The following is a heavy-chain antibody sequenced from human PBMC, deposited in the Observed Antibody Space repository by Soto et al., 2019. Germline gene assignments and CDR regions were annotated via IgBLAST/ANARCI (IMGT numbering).Heavy chain of an antibody. CDR2: ISYDGSNK. CDR3: ARGRSDDYFDY. J-gene: IGHJ4*02. Sequence: GGSLRLSCAASGFTFSSHGMHWVRQAPGKGLEWVAVISYDGSNKYYADSVKGRFTISRDNSKNTLYLQMNSLRVEDTAVYYCARGRSDDYFDYWGQGTLVTVSS. V-gene: IGHV3-30*03. D-gene: IGHD2-15*01. CDR1: GFTFSSHG.